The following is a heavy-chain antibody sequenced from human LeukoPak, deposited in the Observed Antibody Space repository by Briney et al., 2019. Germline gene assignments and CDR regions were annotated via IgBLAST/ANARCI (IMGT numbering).Heavy chain of an antibody. CDR1: GFTFSSYA. V-gene: IGHV3-30-3*01. J-gene: IGHJ4*02. CDR2: ISYDGSNK. CDR3: ARDGVAAGGYPFGY. D-gene: IGHD6-13*01. Sequence: GGSLRLSCAASGFTFSSYAMHWVRQAPGKGLEWVAVISYDGSNKYYADSVKGRFTISRDNSKSTLYLQMNSLRAEDTAVYYCARDGVAAGGYPFGYWGPGALVTVSS.